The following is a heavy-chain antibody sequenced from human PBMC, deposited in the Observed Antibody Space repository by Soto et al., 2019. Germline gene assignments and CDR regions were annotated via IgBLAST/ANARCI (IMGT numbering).Heavy chain of an antibody. CDR3: ARDRSHSTDYFDY. Sequence: QVQLQESGPGLVKPSQTLSLTCTVSGGSISSDEYYWSWIRQPPGKGLEWIGYIYYSGSTYSTPSLKSRVTPSIDTSKNQFSLKLSAVSAADTAVYYCARDRSHSTDYFDYWGRGTLVTVSS. CDR1: GGSISSDEYY. CDR2: IYYSGST. V-gene: IGHV4-30-4*01. D-gene: IGHD2-15*01. J-gene: IGHJ4*02.